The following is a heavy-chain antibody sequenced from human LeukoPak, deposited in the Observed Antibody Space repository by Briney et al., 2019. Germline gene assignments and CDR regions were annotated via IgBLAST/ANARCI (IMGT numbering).Heavy chain of an antibody. V-gene: IGHV4-39*07. D-gene: IGHD1-14*01. Sequence: PSETLSLTCTVAGGSISSSRYYWGWIRQPPGKGLEWIGSIYYSGSTYYNPSLKSRVTISVDKSKNQFSLKLSSVTAADTAVYYCATRKGGGVRYWGQGTLVTVSS. CDR2: IYYSGST. CDR3: ATRKGGGVRY. J-gene: IGHJ4*02. CDR1: GGSISSSRYY.